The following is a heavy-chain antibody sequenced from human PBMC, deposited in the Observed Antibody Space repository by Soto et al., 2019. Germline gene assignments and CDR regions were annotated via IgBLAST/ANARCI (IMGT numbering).Heavy chain of an antibody. V-gene: IGHV5-51*01. Sequence: GESLKISCKGSGYAFSSYWIAWVRQMPGKGLEWMGIIYPGDSDTRYSPSFQGQVTISVDKSITTAYLQWSSLKASNTAMYYCARGYCTATICDPWFDPWGQGTLVTVSS. D-gene: IGHD2-8*02. J-gene: IGHJ5*02. CDR3: ARGYCTATICDPWFDP. CDR2: IYPGDSDT. CDR1: GYAFSSYW.